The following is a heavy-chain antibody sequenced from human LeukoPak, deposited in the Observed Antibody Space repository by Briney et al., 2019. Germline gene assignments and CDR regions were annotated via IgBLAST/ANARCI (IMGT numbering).Heavy chain of an antibody. J-gene: IGHJ4*02. Sequence: TGGSLRLSRAASGFTFSSYWMSWVRQAPGKGLEWVANIKQDGSEKYYVDSVKGRFTISRDNAKNSLYLQMNSLRAEDTAVYYCARGHSYYYGSSGYYREFDYWGQGTLVTVSS. D-gene: IGHD3-22*01. CDR2: IKQDGSEK. CDR1: GFTFSSYW. CDR3: ARGHSYYYGSSGYYREFDY. V-gene: IGHV3-7*01.